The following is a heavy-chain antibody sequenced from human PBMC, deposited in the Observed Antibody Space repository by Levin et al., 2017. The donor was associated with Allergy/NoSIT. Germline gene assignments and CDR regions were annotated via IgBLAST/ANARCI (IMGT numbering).Heavy chain of an antibody. J-gene: IGHJ4*02. CDR3: AKDIFYYDSSGMLDY. Sequence: GESLKISCAASGFTFDDYTMHWVRQAPGKGLEWVSLISWDGGSTYYADSVKGRFTISRDNSKNSLYLQMNSLRTEDTALYYCAKDIFYYDSSGMLDYWGQGTLVTVSS. CDR1: GFTFDDYT. V-gene: IGHV3-43*01. D-gene: IGHD3-22*01. CDR2: ISWDGGST.